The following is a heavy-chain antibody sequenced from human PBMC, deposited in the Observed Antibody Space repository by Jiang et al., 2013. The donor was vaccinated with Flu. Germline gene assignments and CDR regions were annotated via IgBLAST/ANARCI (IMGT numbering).Heavy chain of an antibody. CDR3: VVGTTE. V-gene: IGHV5-51*01. Sequence: GWVRQMPGKGLEWMGIIYPGDSDTRYSPSFQGQVTISADRSISTAYLQWSSLKASDSAMYYCVVGTTEWGQGTLVTVSS. CDR2: IYPGDSDT. D-gene: IGHD2/OR15-2a*01. J-gene: IGHJ4*02.